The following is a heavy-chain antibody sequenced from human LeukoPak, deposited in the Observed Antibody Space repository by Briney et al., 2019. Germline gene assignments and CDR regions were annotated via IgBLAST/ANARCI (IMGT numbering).Heavy chain of an antibody. CDR2: ISGSGGST. D-gene: IGHD1-26*01. J-gene: IGHJ4*02. CDR1: GFTFSSYA. CDR3: TREVSGSLYFDY. Sequence: RGSLRLSCAASGFTFSSYAMSWVRQAPGKGLEWVSAISGSGGSTYYADSVKGRFTISRDNSKNTLYLQMNSLRAEDTAVYYCTREVSGSLYFDYWGQGTLVTVSS. V-gene: IGHV3-23*01.